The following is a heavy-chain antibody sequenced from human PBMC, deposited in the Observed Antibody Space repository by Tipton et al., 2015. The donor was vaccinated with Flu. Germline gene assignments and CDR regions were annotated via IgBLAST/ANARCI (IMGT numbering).Heavy chain of an antibody. Sequence: TLSLTCTVSGGSIGSYYWNWIRQPPGKGLEWIGNIHRSGSSYYNPSLKSRVTISVDMSRNQFSLRLRSVTAADTAVYYCARRDFSNYVSEPKNWFDPWGQGTLVTVTS. CDR2: IHRSGSS. CDR1: GGSIGSYY. CDR3: ARRDFSNYVSEPKNWFDP. J-gene: IGHJ5*02. D-gene: IGHD4-11*01. V-gene: IGHV4-4*09.